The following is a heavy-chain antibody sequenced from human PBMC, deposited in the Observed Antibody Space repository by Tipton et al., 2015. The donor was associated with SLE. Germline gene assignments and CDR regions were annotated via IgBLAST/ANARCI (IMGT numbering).Heavy chain of an antibody. CDR3: ARMSDSWYILDV. V-gene: IGHV3-48*03. CDR1: GFFFNNYG. CDR2: ISDNGRTQ. D-gene: IGHD1-14*01. J-gene: IGHJ3*01. Sequence: SLRLSCRGSGFFFNNYGMNWVRQAPGKGLEWVLYISDNGRTQYYAEAVEGRFTLSRENARNSVFLQMDSLTVEDTGVYYCARMSDSWYILDVWGQGTRVAVSP.